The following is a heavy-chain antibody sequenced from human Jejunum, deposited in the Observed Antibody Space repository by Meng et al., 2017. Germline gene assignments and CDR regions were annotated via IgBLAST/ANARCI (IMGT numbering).Heavy chain of an antibody. J-gene: IGHJ2*01. CDR1: GASSSSCNYY. Sequence: QMHLQGSGPGLWKPSQTLSLTCIVSGASSSSCNYYWTWIRQHPGKGLEWIGYIYYSGSTYYNPSLQSLVTISIDMSENQFSLKLTSVTAADTAVYYCARVNWTSSYWYFDLWGRGTLVTVSS. CDR3: ARVNWTSSYWYFDL. CDR2: IYYSGST. D-gene: IGHD1-1*01. V-gene: IGHV4-31*01.